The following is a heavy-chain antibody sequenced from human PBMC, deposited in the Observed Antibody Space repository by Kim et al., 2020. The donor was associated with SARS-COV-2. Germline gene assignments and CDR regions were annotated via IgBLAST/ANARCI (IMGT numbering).Heavy chain of an antibody. J-gene: IGHJ4*02. CDR3: ARDPYSSSWYYFDY. CDR1: GFTFSSYA. V-gene: IGHV3-30*04. D-gene: IGHD6-13*01. CDR2: ISYDGSNK. Sequence: GGSLRLSCAASGFTFSSYAMHWVRQAPGKGLEWVAVISYDGSNKYYADSVKGRFTISRDNSKNTLYLQMNSLGAEDTAVYYCARDPYSSSWYYFDYWGQGTLVTVSS.